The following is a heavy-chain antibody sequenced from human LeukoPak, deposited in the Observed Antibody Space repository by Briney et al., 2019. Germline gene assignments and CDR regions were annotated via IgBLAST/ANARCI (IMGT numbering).Heavy chain of an antibody. D-gene: IGHD6-13*01. CDR3: AREGIAAALDY. V-gene: IGHV3-20*04. CDR2: INWNGGST. J-gene: IGHJ4*02. Sequence: GGSLRLSCAASGFTFSRYWMSWVRQAPGKGLEWVSGINWNGGSTGYADSVKGRFTISRDNAKNSLYLQMNSLRAEDTALYYCAREGIAAALDYWGQGTLVTVSS. CDR1: GFTFSRYW.